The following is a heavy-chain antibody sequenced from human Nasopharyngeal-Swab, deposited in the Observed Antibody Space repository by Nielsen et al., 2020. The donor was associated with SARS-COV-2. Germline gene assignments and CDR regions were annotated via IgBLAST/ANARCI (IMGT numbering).Heavy chain of an antibody. J-gene: IGHJ4*02. CDR2: ISSSSSYI. Sequence: GESLKISCAASGFTFSSYSMNWVRQAPGKGLEWVSSISSSSSYIYYADSVKGRFTISRDNAKNSLYLQMNSLRAEDTAVYYCARGAPYNSSSGDFDYWGQGTLVTVSS. V-gene: IGHV3-21*01. CDR1: GFTFSSYS. CDR3: ARGAPYNSSSGDFDY. D-gene: IGHD6-6*01.